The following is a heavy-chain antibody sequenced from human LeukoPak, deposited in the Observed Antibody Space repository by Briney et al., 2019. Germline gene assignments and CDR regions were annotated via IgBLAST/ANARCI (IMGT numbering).Heavy chain of an antibody. Sequence: GGSLRLSCAASGFTFSSYHMNWVRQAPGKGLEWVSYIHSSGSTIYYADSVKGRFTISRDNAKNSLYLQMNSLRAEDTAVYHCARDGTTVITNYYYGMDVWGQGTTVTVSS. V-gene: IGHV3-48*03. CDR2: IHSSGSTI. J-gene: IGHJ6*02. D-gene: IGHD4-17*01. CDR1: GFTFSSYH. CDR3: ARDGTTVITNYYYGMDV.